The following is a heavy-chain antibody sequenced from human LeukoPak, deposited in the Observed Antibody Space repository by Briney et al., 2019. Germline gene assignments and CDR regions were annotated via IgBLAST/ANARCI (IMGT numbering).Heavy chain of an antibody. V-gene: IGHV4-34*01. CDR1: GGSFSGYY. D-gene: IGHD3-10*01. Sequence: SETLSLTCAVYGGSFSGYYWSWIRQPPGKGLEWIGEINHGGSTNYNPSLKSRVTISVDTSKSQFSLKLSSVTAADTAVYYCARGLYGSGSYYRPLSYYFDYWGQGTLVTVSS. CDR2: INHGGST. J-gene: IGHJ4*02. CDR3: ARGLYGSGSYYRPLSYYFDY.